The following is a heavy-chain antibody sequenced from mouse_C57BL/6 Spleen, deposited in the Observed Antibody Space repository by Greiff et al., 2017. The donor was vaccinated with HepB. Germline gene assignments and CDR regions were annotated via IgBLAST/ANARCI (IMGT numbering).Heavy chain of an antibody. J-gene: IGHJ4*01. CDR3: TTTGRYYGLYAMDY. Sequence: VQLQQSGAELVRPGASVKLSCTASGFNIKDDYMHWVKQRPEQGLEWIGWIDPENGDTEYASKFQGKATITADTSSNTAYLQLSSLTSEDTAVYYCTTTGRYYGLYAMDYWGQGTSVTVSS. D-gene: IGHD1-1*01. CDR1: GFNIKDDY. CDR2: IDPENGDT. V-gene: IGHV14-4*01.